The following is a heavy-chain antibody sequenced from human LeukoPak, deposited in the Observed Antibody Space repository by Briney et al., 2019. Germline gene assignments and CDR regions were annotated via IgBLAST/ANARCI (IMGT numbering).Heavy chain of an antibody. J-gene: IGHJ4*02. D-gene: IGHD1-1*01. Sequence: PGGSLRLSCAASGFTFSTYSMNWVRQAPGKGLEWVSDITSSSSYIYYADSVKGRFTISRDDAKNSLYLQMNSLRAEDTAVCYCARDRGAATGTVSLDYWGQGTLVTVSS. CDR3: ARDRGAATGTVSLDY. CDR1: GFTFSTYS. CDR2: ITSSSSYI. V-gene: IGHV3-21*01.